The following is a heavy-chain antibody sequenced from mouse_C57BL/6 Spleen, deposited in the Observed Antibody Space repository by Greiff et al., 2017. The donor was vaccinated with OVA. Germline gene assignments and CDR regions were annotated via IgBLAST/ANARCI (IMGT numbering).Heavy chain of an antibody. Sequence: QVQLQQPGAELVKPGASVKLSCKASGYTFTSYWMHWVKQRPGQGLEWIGMIHPNSGSTNYNEKFKSKATLTVDKSSSTAYMQLSSLTSEDSAVYYCAKNYYGSSSLFWGTGTTVTVSS. CDR1: GYTFTSYW. D-gene: IGHD1-1*01. V-gene: IGHV1-64*01. CDR2: IHPNSGST. J-gene: IGHJ1*03. CDR3: AKNYYGSSSLF.